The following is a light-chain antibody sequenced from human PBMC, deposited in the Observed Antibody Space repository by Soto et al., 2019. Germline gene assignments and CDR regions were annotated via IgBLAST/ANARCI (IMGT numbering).Light chain of an antibody. V-gene: IGKV3-15*01. CDR1: QSVSSY. Sequence: EKVMTQSPATLSVSPGERATLSCRASQSVSSYLAWYQQKPGQAPRLLIYDASTRATGVPARFSGSGSGTDFTFTISSLQSEDLAVYYCQQYDDWPETFGQGTKVDIK. CDR3: QQYDDWPET. J-gene: IGKJ1*01. CDR2: DAS.